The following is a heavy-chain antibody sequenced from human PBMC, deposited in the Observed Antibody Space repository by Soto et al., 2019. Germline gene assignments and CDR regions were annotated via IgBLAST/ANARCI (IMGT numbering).Heavy chain of an antibody. Sequence: EVQLLESGGGWVQPGGSLRLSCAASGLNFSSYAMSWVRQAPGTGLEWVSGLSGSGGSAYYADSVKGRFTTSRDNSKNSLYLQMNSLRAEDTAVYYCAKGPAFCGGDCYGIYYYYYMDVWGKGTTVTVSS. CDR3: AKGPAFCGGDCYGIYYYYYMDV. CDR2: LSGSGGSA. D-gene: IGHD2-21*01. CDR1: GLNFSSYA. J-gene: IGHJ6*03. V-gene: IGHV3-23*01.